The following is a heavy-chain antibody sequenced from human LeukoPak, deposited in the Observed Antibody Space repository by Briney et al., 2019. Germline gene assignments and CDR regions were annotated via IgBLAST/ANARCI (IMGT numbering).Heavy chain of an antibody. D-gene: IGHD2-15*01. J-gene: IGHJ4*02. CDR2: IYSGGST. Sequence: GGSLRVSCAASGFTVSSNYMSWVRQAPGKGLEWVSVIYSGGSTYYADSVKGRFTISRDNSKNTLYLQMNSLRAEDTAVYYCARSVPTTGTIFRRCSGGSCFRPSDYWGQGTLVTVSS. V-gene: IGHV3-66*01. CDR1: GFTVSSNY. CDR3: ARSVPTTGTIFRRCSGGSCFRPSDY.